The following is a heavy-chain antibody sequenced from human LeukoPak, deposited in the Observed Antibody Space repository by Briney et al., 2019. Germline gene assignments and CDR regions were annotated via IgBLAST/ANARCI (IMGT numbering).Heavy chain of an antibody. CDR3: ARAQCPGTDPDFDY. J-gene: IGHJ4*02. V-gene: IGHV3-30*03. CDR2: VSYDGSNK. Sequence: GGSLRLSCAASRFTFSSYGMHWVRQAPGQGLEWVAVVSYDGSNKYYADSVKGRFTISRDNSKNTLYLQMNSLRAEDTAVYYCARAQCPGTDPDFDYWGQGTLVTVSS. CDR1: RFTFSSYG. D-gene: IGHD5/OR15-5a*01.